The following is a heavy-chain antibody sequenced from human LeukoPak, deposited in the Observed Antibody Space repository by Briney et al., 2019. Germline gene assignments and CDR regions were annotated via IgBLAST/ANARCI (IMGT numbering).Heavy chain of an antibody. V-gene: IGHV3-66*01. J-gene: IGHJ6*02. CDR3: ARDKTRDDILTGPYYYYGMDV. CDR1: GFTVGSNY. CDR2: IYSGGST. Sequence: GGSLRLSCAASGFTVGSNYMSWVRQAPGKGLEWVSVIYSGGSTYYADSVKGRFTISRDNSKNTLYLQMNSLRAEDTAVYYCARDKTRDDILTGPYYYYGMDVWGQGTTVTVSS. D-gene: IGHD3-9*01.